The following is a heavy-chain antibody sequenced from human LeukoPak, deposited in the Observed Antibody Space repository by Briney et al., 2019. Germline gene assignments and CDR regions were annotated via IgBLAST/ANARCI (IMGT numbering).Heavy chain of an antibody. CDR2: IYTSGGT. D-gene: IGHD2-2*01. CDR3: AGRGSSSGTFDV. V-gene: IGHV4-61*02. CDR1: GGSISNLDYY. J-gene: IGHJ3*01. Sequence: PSETLSLTCPVSGGSISNLDYYWTWIRQPAGKRLEWIGRIYTSGGTNYNPPLKSRVTMSVDKSKNQISLNLASLTAADTALYYCAGRGSSSGTFDVWGPGTFVTVSS.